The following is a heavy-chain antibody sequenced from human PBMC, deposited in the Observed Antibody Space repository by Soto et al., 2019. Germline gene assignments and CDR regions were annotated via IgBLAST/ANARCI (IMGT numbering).Heavy chain of an antibody. V-gene: IGHV1-2*02. CDR2: INPKTGDT. Sequence: QEQLVQSGTEVKKPGASVTVSCKSSGDTFTDFYLHWLRQAPGQGLAWVGWINPKTGDTKSSQKFQGRVTMSRDTSVSTAYIDLTSLTSDDTAMYYCATGTNGTTGWYHPWGQGTRVTVSS. CDR1: GDTFTDFY. CDR3: ATGTNGTTGWYHP. D-gene: IGHD1-1*01. J-gene: IGHJ5*02.